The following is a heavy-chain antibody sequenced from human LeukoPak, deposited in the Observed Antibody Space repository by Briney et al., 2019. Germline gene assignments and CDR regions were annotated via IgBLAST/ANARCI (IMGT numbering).Heavy chain of an antibody. D-gene: IGHD6-13*01. CDR2: VYHSGST. J-gene: IGHJ4*02. Sequence: PSETLSLTCTVSGYSISSGYYWGWIRQPPGKGLEWIGSVYHSGSTYYNPSLKSRLTISVDTSKNQFSLNLRSVTAPDTAVYYCARTEPGGMANRWGQGTLVTVSS. V-gene: IGHV4-38-2*02. CDR3: ARTEPGGMANR. CDR1: GYSISSGYY.